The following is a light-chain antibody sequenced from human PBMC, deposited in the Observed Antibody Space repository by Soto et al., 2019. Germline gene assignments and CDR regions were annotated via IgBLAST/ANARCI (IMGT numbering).Light chain of an antibody. CDR3: LQHYNFSWT. V-gene: IGKV1-6*01. CDR2: AAV. J-gene: IGKJ1*01. Sequence: AIQMTQSPSSLSASGGDIFTITCGSSQDIRNDLAWYQQKPGKAPNLLIFAAVNLQSGVPSRFRGGGSGTHFTLTISSLQPEDFATYYCLQHYNFSWTFGQGTKVDIK. CDR1: QDIRND.